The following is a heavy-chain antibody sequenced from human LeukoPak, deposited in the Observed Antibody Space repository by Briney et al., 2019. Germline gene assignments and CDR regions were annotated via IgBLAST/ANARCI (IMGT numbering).Heavy chain of an antibody. CDR1: GGSISSGDYY. J-gene: IGHJ4*02. Sequence: SETLSLTCTVSGGSISSGDYYWSWIRQPPGKGLDWIGYIYYSGSTYYNPSLKSRVTISVDTSKNQFSLKLSSVTAADTAVYYCARLYSSSWYIDYWGQGTLVTVSS. CDR2: IYYSGST. D-gene: IGHD6-13*01. CDR3: ARLYSSSWYIDY. V-gene: IGHV4-30-4*01.